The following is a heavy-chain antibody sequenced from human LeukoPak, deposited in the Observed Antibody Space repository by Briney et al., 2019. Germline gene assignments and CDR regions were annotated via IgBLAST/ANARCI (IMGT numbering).Heavy chain of an antibody. J-gene: IGHJ4*02. V-gene: IGHV1-69*06. CDR3: ARGASQPLYVWGSYRYAPYFDY. CDR1: GGTFSSYA. Sequence: GASVKVSCKASGGTFSSYAISWVRQAPGQGLEWMGGIIPIFGTANYAQKFQGRVTITADKSTSTAYMELSSLRSEDTAVYYCARGASQPLYVWGSYRYAPYFDYWGQGTLVTVSS. D-gene: IGHD3-16*02. CDR2: IIPIFGTA.